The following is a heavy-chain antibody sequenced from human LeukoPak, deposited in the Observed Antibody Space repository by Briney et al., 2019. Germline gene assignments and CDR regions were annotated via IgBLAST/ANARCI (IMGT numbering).Heavy chain of an antibody. J-gene: IGHJ3*02. CDR1: GYTFTSYG. CDR2: ISAYNGNT. CDR3: ARDGSGSFKRDDAFDI. D-gene: IGHD1-26*01. V-gene: IGHV1-18*01. Sequence: ASVKVSCKASGYTFTSYGISWVRQAPGQGLEWMGWISAYNGNTNYAQKLQGRVTMTTDTSTSTAYMELKSLRSDDTAVYYCARDGSGSFKRDDAFDIWGQGTMVTVSS.